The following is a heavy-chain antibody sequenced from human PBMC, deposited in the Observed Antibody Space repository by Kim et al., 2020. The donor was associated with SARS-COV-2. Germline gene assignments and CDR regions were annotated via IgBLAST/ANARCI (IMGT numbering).Heavy chain of an antibody. Sequence: SVKVSCKASGGTFSSYAISWVRQAPGQGLEWMGRIIPILGIANYAQKFQGRVTITADKSTSTAYMELSSLRSEDTAGYYCARSGYYYDSSGYAFDYWCQ. D-gene: IGHD3-22*01. CDR1: GGTFSSYA. V-gene: IGHV1-69*04. CDR2: IIPILGIA. J-gene: IGHJ4*02. CDR3: ARSGYYYDSSGYAFDY.